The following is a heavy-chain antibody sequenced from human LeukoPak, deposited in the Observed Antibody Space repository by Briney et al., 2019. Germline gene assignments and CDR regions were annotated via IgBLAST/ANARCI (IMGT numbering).Heavy chain of an antibody. CDR1: GGSFSGYY. CDR2: INHSGST. J-gene: IGHJ3*02. D-gene: IGHD3-9*01. CDR3: ARGSLYYDILTGYYSSRDAFDI. Sequence: SETLSLTCAVYGGSFSGYYWSWIRQPPGKGLEWIGEINHSGSTNYNPSLKSRVTIPVDTSKNQFSLKLSSVTAADTAVYYCARGSLYYDILTGYYSSRDAFDIWGQGTMVTVSS. V-gene: IGHV4-34*01.